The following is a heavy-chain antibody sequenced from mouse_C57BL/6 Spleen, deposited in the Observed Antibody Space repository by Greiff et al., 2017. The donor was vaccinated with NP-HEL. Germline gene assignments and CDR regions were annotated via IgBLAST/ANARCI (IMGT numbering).Heavy chain of an antibody. Sequence: VQLQESGAELARPGASVKLSCKASGYTFTSYGISWVKQRTGQGLEWIGEIYPRSGNTYYNEKFKGKATLTADKSSSTAYMELRSLTSEDSAVYFCARFGFTTVVATNYFDYWGQGTTLTVSS. CDR3: ARFGFTTVVATNYFDY. J-gene: IGHJ2*01. CDR2: IYPRSGNT. V-gene: IGHV1-81*01. D-gene: IGHD1-1*01. CDR1: GYTFTSYG.